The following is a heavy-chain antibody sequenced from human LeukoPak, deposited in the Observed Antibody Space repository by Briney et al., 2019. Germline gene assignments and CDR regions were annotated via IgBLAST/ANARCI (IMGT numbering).Heavy chain of an antibody. D-gene: IGHD5-24*01. CDR1: GFTFRIYA. J-gene: IGHJ4*02. CDR2: VSETADRT. CDR3: TRRGADGWGFFDY. V-gene: IGHV3-23*01. Sequence: GSLRLSCAASGFTFRIYAMNWVRQAPGKGLEWVSSVSETADRTFYADSVKGRFTISRDNSRNTLYLEMSSLRVEDTAVYYCTRRGADGWGFFDYWGQGILVTVSS.